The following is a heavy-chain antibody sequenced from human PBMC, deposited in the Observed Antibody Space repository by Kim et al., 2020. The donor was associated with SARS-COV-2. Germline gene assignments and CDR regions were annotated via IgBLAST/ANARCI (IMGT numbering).Heavy chain of an antibody. V-gene: IGHV3-9*01. J-gene: IGHJ1*01. CDR3: AKDLTH. CDR2: SSWNSDRM. D-gene: IGHD7-27*01. Sequence: GGSLRLSCAASGFTFDDYVMHWVRQAPGKGLEWVSGSSWNSDRMGYADSVKGRFTISRDNAKNSLYLQMNSLRAEDTALYYCAKDLTHWGQGTLVIVSS. CDR1: GFTFDDYV.